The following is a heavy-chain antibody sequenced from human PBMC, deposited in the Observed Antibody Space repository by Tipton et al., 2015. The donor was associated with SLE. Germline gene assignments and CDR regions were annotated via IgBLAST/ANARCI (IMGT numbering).Heavy chain of an antibody. J-gene: IGHJ6*03. V-gene: IGHV3-64D*06. Sequence: SLRLSCSASGFTFRSYAMYWVRQAPGKGLEYVSAISSNGGSTYYADSVKGRFTISRDNSKNTLYLQMSSLRTEDTAVYYCVKGAAREGYYFYYMDVWGKGTTVTVSS. D-gene: IGHD6-6*01. CDR2: ISSNGGST. CDR3: VKGAAREGYYFYYMDV. CDR1: GFTFRSYA.